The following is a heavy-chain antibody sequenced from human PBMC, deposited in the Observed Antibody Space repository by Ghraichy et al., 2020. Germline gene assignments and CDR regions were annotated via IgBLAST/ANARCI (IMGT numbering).Heavy chain of an antibody. CDR2: ISSSSSYI. CDR3: ARGRGVMRDGMDV. V-gene: IGHV3-21*01. J-gene: IGHJ6*02. CDR1: GFVFSDYT. Sequence: GGSLRLSCAASGFVFSDYTMNWVRQAPGKGLEWVSSISSSSSYIYYADSVKGRFTISRDNAKKSLFLQMNSLRAEDTAVYYCARGRGVMRDGMDVWGQGTTVTVSS. D-gene: IGHD3-16*01.